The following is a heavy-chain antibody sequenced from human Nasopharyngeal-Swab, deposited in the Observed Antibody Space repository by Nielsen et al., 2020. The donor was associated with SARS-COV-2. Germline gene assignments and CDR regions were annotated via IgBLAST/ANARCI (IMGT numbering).Heavy chain of an antibody. V-gene: IGHV4-59*01. CDR2: IYYSGST. Sequence: WIRQLPGKGLEWIGYIYYSGSTNYNPSLKSRVTISVDTSKNQFSLKLSSVTAADTAVYYCARYYSSGNFDYWGQGTLVTVSS. J-gene: IGHJ4*02. CDR3: ARYYSSGNFDY. D-gene: IGHD6-19*01.